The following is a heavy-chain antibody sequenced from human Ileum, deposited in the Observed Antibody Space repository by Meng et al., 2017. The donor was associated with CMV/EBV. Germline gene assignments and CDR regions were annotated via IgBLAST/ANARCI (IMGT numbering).Heavy chain of an antibody. V-gene: IGHV5-51*01. CDR1: GYIFTSYW. CDR2: IYPADSDT. Sequence: GGSLRLSCKTSGYIFTSYWVGWVRQMPGKGLEWMGIIYPADSDTRYSPSFQGQVTFSVDKSIDTAYLEWSSLKASDTAMYYCATSLLVLTASVRPNHFDSWGQGTLVTVSS. J-gene: IGHJ4*02. D-gene: IGHD1-20*01. CDR3: ATSLLVLTASVRPNHFDS.